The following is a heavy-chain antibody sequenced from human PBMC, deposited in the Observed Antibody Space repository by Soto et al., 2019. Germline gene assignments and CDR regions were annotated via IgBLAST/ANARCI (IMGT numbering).Heavy chain of an antibody. CDR3: ARGKVSASRGYFDY. J-gene: IGHJ4*02. Sequence: QVQLQQWGAGLLKPSETLSLTCAVYGGSFSGYYWSWIRQPPGKGLEWIGEINHSGSNNYNPSLKSRVTLAVDTSTNQCSLKLSSVTAADTAVYYCARGKVSASRGYFDYWGQGTLVTVSS. D-gene: IGHD1-26*01. CDR1: GGSFSGYY. CDR2: INHSGSN. V-gene: IGHV4-34*01.